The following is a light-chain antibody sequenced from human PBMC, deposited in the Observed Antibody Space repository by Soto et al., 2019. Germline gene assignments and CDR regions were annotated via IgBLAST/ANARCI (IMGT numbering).Light chain of an antibody. J-gene: IGKJ5*01. CDR3: QQRSNWPH. V-gene: IGKV3-11*01. CDR2: DAS. CDR1: QSLTRN. Sequence: EIVITQSPATLSVSPGERVTLSCRASQSLTRNLAWYQHKPGQSPRLLIYDASNRAPGIPARLGGSGSGADFTLSIRSLEPEDFAVYHCQQRSNWPHFGQGTRLEIK.